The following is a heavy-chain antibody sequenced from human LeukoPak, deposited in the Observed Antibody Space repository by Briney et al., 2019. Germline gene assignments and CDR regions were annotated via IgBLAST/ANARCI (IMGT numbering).Heavy chain of an antibody. CDR2: INHSGST. D-gene: IGHD3-16*02. J-gene: IGHJ6*02. Sequence: SETLSLTCAVYGGSFSGYYWSWIRQPPGKGLEWIGEINHSGSTNYNPSLKSRVTISVDTSKNQSSLKLSSVTAADTAVYYCARTSYHQIPYYYYGMDVWGQGTTVTVSS. CDR1: GGSFSGYY. CDR3: ARTSYHQIPYYYYGMDV. V-gene: IGHV4-34*01.